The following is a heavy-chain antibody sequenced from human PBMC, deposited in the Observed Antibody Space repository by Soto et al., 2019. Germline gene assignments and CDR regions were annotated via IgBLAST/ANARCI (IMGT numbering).Heavy chain of an antibody. J-gene: IGHJ4*02. CDR2: IIPVFGTT. V-gene: IGHV1-69*01. Sequence: QVQLVQSGAEVKKPGSSMKISCKASGGLFSSYAISWMRQAPGQGLEWMGGIIPVFGTTNYAQKFQDRVTITADESTNTAYMDRSSVSLEDTAFYYCGMGGSPYVWSNEFRGPGPLGTVS. CDR1: GGLFSSYA. D-gene: IGHD3-16*01. CDR3: GMGGSPYVWSNEF.